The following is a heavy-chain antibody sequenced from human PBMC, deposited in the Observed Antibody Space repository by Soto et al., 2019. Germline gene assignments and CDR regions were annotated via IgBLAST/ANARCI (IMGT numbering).Heavy chain of an antibody. CDR1: GYTFTSYD. CDR3: ARAEAVAGLGAEYFQH. D-gene: IGHD6-19*01. Sequence: ASVKVSCKASGYTFTSYDINWVRQATGQGLEWMGWMNPNSGNTGYAQKFQGRVTMTRNTSIRTAYMELSSLRSEDTAVYYCARAEAVAGLGAEYFQHWGQGTLVTVSS. V-gene: IGHV1-8*01. CDR2: MNPNSGNT. J-gene: IGHJ1*01.